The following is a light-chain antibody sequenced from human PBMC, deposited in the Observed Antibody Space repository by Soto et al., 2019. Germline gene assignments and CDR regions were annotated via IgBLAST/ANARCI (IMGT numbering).Light chain of an antibody. CDR3: AAWDDSLNGVV. CDR1: SSNIGSGT. CDR2: GNN. Sequence: QTVVTQPPSASGTPGQRVTFSCSGSSSNIGSGTVNWYQQLPGTAPKLLNYGNNQRPSGVPDRFSGSKSGTSASLAISGLQSEDEADYYCAAWDDSLNGVVFGGGTKVTVL. V-gene: IGLV1-44*01. J-gene: IGLJ2*01.